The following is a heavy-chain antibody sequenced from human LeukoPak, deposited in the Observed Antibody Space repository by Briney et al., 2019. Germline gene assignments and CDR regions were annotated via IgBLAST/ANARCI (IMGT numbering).Heavy chain of an antibody. V-gene: IGHV4-34*01. J-gene: IGHJ4*02. CDR3: ARFGLGVIIRSFDY. CDR2: INHSGST. CDR1: GGSFSGYH. Sequence: SETLSLTCAVYGGSFSGYHWGWIRQPPGKGLEWIGEINHSGSTNYNPSLKSRVTISVDTSKNQFSLKLSSVTAADTAVYYCARFGLGVIIRSFDYWGQGTLVTVSS. D-gene: IGHD3-10*01.